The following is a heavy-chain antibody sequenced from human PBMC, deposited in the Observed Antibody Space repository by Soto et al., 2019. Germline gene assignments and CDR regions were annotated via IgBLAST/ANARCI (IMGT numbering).Heavy chain of an antibody. CDR2: ISYDGSNK. V-gene: IGHV3-30*18. J-gene: IGHJ4*02. CDR1: GFTFSSYG. Sequence: GGSLRLSCAASGFTFSSYGMHWVRQAPGKGLEWVAVISYDGSNKYYADSVKGRFTISRDNSKNTLYLQMNSLRAEDTAVYYCAKDTPESEAYFDYWGQGTLVTVSS. CDR3: AKDTPESEAYFDY.